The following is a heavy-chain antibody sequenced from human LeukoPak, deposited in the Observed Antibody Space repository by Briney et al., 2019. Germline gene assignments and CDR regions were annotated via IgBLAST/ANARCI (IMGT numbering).Heavy chain of an antibody. Sequence: GGSLRLSCAASGFTFSGYAMNWVRQAPGKGLEWVSSFNGGGNTFYADSVKGRFAISRDNAKNSLYLQMNGLRAEDTAVYYCARDPAEADCWGQGTLVTVSS. V-gene: IGHV3-21*06. CDR1: GFTFSGYA. J-gene: IGHJ4*02. CDR2: FNGGGNT. CDR3: ARDPAEADC.